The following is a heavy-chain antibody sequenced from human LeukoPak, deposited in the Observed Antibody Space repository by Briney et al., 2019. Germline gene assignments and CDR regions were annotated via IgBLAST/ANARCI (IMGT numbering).Heavy chain of an antibody. V-gene: IGHV1-3*03. CDR3: ARDPPGRPYSSSSYG. J-gene: IGHJ4*02. Sequence: ASVKVSCKASGYTFTSYAKHWVRQAPGQRLEWMGWINAGNGNTKYSQEFQRRVTITADKSTSTAYMELSSLRSEDTAVYYCARDPPGRPYSSSSYGWGQGTLVTVSS. CDR2: INAGNGNT. D-gene: IGHD6-6*01. CDR1: GYTFTSYA.